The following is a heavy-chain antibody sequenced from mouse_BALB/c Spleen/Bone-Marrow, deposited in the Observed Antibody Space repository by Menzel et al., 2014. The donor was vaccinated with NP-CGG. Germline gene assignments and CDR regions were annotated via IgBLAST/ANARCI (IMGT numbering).Heavy chain of an antibody. CDR2: INPYNDGT. Sequence: EVKLMESGPELVKPGASVKMSCKASGYTFTSYVMQWVKQKPGQGLEWIGYINPYNDGTKYNEKFKGKATLTSDKSSSTAYMELSSLTSEDSAVYYCAKGDNYRYDFDYWGQGTTLTVSS. D-gene: IGHD2-14*01. CDR3: AKGDNYRYDFDY. J-gene: IGHJ2*01. V-gene: IGHV1-14*01. CDR1: GYTFTSYV.